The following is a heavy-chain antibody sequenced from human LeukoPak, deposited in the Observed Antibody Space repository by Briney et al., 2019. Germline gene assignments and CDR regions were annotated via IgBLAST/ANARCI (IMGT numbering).Heavy chain of an antibody. CDR3: ASLLAQDAFDI. CDR1: GFTFSSYE. Sequence: GGSLRLSCAASGFTFSSYEMNWVRQAPGKGLEWVSYISSSGSTIYYADSMKGRFTISRDNAKNSLYLQMNSLRAEDTAVYYCASLLAQDAFDIWGQGTMVTVSS. CDR2: ISSSGSTI. V-gene: IGHV3-48*03. J-gene: IGHJ3*02. D-gene: IGHD2-15*01.